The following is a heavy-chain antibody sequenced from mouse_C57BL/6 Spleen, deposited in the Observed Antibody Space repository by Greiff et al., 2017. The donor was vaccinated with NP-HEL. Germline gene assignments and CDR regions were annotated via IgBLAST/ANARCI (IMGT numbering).Heavy chain of an antibody. V-gene: IGHV1-82*01. D-gene: IGHD4-1*01. J-gene: IGHJ4*01. CDR3: ARSGWEGYYAMDY. CDR1: GYAFSSSW. CDR2: IYPGDGDT. Sequence: QVQLQQSGPELVKPGASVKISCKASGYAFSSSWMNWVKQRPGKGLEWIGRIYPGDGDTNYNGKFKGKATLTADKSSSTAYMQLSSLTSEDSAVYFCARSGWEGYYAMDYWGQGTSVTVSS.